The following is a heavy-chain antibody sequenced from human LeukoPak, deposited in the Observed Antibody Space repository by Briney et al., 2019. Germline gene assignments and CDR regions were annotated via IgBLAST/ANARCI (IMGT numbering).Heavy chain of an antibody. Sequence: ASVKVSCKASGYTFTSYGISWVRQATGQGLEWMGWVSAYNGNTNYAQKLQGRVTMTTDTSTSTAYMELRSLRSDDTAVYYCAREMGNLWSGRRYYYYYMDVWGKGTTVTVSS. CDR2: VSAYNGNT. CDR1: GYTFTSYG. CDR3: AREMGNLWSGRRYYYYYMDV. J-gene: IGHJ6*03. V-gene: IGHV1-18*01. D-gene: IGHD3-3*01.